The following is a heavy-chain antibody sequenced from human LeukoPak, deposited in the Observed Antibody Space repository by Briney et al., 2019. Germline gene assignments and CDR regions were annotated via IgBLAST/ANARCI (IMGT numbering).Heavy chain of an antibody. Sequence: PSETLSLTCAVYGGSFSGYYWSWIRQPPGKGLEWIGEINHSGSTNYNPSLKSRVTISVDTSKNQFSLKLSSVTAADTAVYYCARYPDYYYYYGMDVWGQGTTVTVSS. CDR2: INHSGST. V-gene: IGHV4-34*01. CDR1: GGSFSGYY. J-gene: IGHJ6*02. CDR3: ARYPDYYYYYGMDV.